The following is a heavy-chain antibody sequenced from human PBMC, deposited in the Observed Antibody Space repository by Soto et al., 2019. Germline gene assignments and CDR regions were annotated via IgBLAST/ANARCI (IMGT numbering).Heavy chain of an antibody. J-gene: IGHJ4*01. V-gene: IGHV3-23*01. CDR2: ISGSDGST. CDR3: TRGLDRAKSGF. D-gene: IGHD5-18*01. CDR1: VFTFNNFA. Sequence: GWSLRLSCASSVFTFNNFAMSWVRQAPGKGLEWVSAISGSDGSTYYADSVKGRFTISRDNSKNTLYLQMNSLRVEDTAVYYCTRGLDRAKSGFWGHGTLVTVSS.